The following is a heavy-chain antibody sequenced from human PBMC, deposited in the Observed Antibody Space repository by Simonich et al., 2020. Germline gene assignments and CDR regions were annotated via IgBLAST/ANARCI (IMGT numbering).Heavy chain of an antibody. J-gene: IGHJ4*02. CDR3: ARPIWFVELFFPYYFDY. CDR2: INPSGGST. CDR1: GYTFTSYY. Sequence: GEVKKPGASVKVSCKASGYTFTSYYMHWVRQAPGQGLEWMGIINPSGGSTSYAQKFQGRVTMTRDTSTSTVYMELSSLRSEDTAVYYCARPIWFVELFFPYYFDYWGQGTLVTVSS. V-gene: IGHV1-46*01. D-gene: IGHD3-10*01.